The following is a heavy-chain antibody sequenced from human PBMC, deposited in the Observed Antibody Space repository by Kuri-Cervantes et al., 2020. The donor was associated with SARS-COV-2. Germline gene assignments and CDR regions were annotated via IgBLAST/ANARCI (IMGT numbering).Heavy chain of an antibody. CDR2: MNPNSGNT. J-gene: IGHJ4*02. CDR1: GYTFTGYL. Sequence: ASVKVSCKGSGYTFTGYLIHWVRQAPGQGLEWMGWMNPNSGNTGYAQKFQGRVTMTRDTSTSTVYMELSSLRSEDTAVYYCARDPHGFDYWGQGTLVTVSS. V-gene: IGHV1-8*02. CDR3: ARDPHGFDY.